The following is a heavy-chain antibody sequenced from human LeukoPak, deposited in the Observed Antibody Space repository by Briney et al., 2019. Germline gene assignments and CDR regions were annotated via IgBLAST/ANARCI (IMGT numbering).Heavy chain of an antibody. J-gene: IGHJ1*01. V-gene: IGHV3-23*01. Sequence: GGPLRLSCAASGFTFSSYAMNWVRQAPGKGLEWVSGIGGSGVSTYYADSVKGRFTISRDNSKNTLYLQMNSLRSEDTALYYCAKRDYGSALRDWGQGTLVTVSS. CDR3: AKRDYGSALRD. CDR2: IGGSGVST. CDR1: GFTFSSYA. D-gene: IGHD3-10*01.